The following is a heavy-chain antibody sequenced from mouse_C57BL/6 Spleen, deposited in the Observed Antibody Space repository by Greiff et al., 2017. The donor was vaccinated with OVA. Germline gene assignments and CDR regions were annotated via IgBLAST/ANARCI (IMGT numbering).Heavy chain of an antibody. CDR2: INPNNGGT. D-gene: IGHD2-3*01. J-gene: IGHJ2*01. CDR1: GYTFTDYN. Sequence: VQLQQSGPELVKPGASVKIPCKASGYTFTDYNMDWVKQSHGKSLEWIGDINPNNGGTIYNQKFKGKATLTVDKSSSTAYMELRSLTSEDTAVYYCAREVDGYYYFDYWGQGTTLTVSS. CDR3: AREVDGYYYFDY. V-gene: IGHV1-18*01.